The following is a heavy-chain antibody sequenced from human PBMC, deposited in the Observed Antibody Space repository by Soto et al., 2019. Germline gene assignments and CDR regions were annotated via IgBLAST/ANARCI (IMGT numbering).Heavy chain of an antibody. CDR3: ARDARAQQLVLDY. J-gene: IGHJ4*02. CDR1: GYTFTGYY. CDR2: INPNSGGT. V-gene: IGHV1-2*04. D-gene: IGHD6-13*01. Sequence: GASVKVSCKASGYTFTGYYMHWVRQAPGQGLEWMGWINPNSGGTNYAQKFQGWVTMTRDTSISTAYMELSRLRSDDTAVYYCARDARAQQLVLDYWGQGTLVTVSS.